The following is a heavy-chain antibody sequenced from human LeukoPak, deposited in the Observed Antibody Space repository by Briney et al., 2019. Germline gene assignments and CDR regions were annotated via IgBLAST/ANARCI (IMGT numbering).Heavy chain of an antibody. CDR3: AREGGATFDY. V-gene: IGHV1-2*02. D-gene: IGHD1-26*01. J-gene: IGHJ4*02. CDR2: INPNSGGT. Sequence: ASVKVSCKASGYTFTGYYMHWVRQAPGQGLEWMGWINPNSGGTNYAQKFQGRVTMTRDVSTSTVYMELSSLRSEDTAVYYCAREGGATFDYWGQGTLVTVSS. CDR1: GYTFTGYY.